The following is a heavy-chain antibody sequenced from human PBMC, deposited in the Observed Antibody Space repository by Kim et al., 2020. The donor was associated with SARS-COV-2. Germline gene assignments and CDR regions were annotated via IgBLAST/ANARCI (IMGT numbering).Heavy chain of an antibody. CDR3: ARGDGYSSSRFDY. Sequence: SQTLSLTCTVSGGSISSYYWSWIRQPPGKGLEWIGYIYYSGSTNYNPSLKSRVTISVDTYKNQFSLKLSSVTAADTAVYYCARGDGYSSSRFDYWGQGTLVTVSS. J-gene: IGHJ4*02. CDR1: GGSISSYY. V-gene: IGHV4-59*13. D-gene: IGHD6-13*01. CDR2: IYYSGST.